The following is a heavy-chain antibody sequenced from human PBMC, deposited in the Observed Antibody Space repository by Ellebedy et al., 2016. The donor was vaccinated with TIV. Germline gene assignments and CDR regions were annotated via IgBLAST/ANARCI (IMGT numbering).Heavy chain of an antibody. V-gene: IGHV5-51*01. Sequence: GESLKISCQTSGYNFDYYWIAWVRQMPGKGLAWMGMIYAGDSESRYSPSFEGQVTFSADKSVNTVYLEWRDLKASDTAMYYCARTPRGTSYANAFSFWGQGTMVIVSS. CDR1: GYNFDYYW. D-gene: IGHD2/OR15-2a*01. CDR2: IYAGDSES. J-gene: IGHJ3*01. CDR3: ARTPRGTSYANAFSF.